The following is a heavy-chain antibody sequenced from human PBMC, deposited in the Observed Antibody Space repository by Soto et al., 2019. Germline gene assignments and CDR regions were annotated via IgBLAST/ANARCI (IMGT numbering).Heavy chain of an antibody. D-gene: IGHD6-13*01. J-gene: IGHJ1*01. CDR1: GYTFTSYA. CDR3: ARGEDNVGYSSSWPAEYFQH. CDR2: INAGNGNT. V-gene: IGHV1-3*01. Sequence: ASVKVSCKASGYTFTSYAMHWVRQAPGQRLEWMGWINAGNGNTKYSQKFQGRVTITRDTSASTAYMELSSLRSEDTAVYYCARGEDNVGYSSSWPAEYFQHWGQGTLVTVSS.